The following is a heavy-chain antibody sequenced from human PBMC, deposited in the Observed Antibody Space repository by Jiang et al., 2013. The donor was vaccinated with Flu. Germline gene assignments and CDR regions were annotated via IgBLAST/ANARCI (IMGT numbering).Heavy chain of an antibody. D-gene: IGHD1-26*01. V-gene: IGHV3-15*01. CDR2: T. CDR3: TTDLAVGATYY. J-gene: IGHJ4*02. Sequence: TDYAAPVKGRFTISRDDSKNTLYLQMNSLKTEDTAVYYCTTDLAVGATYYWGQGTLVTVSS.